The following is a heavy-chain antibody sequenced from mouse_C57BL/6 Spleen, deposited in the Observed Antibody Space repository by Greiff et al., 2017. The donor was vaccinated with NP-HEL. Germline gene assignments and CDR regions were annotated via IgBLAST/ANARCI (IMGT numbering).Heavy chain of an antibody. V-gene: IGHV5-17*01. Sequence: EVMLVESGGGLVKPGGSLKLSCAASGFTFSDYGMHWVRQAPEKGLEWVAYISSGSSTIYYADTVKGRFTISRDNAKNTLFLQMTSLRSEDTAMYYCARDDGSRYEWYFDVWGTGTTVTVSS. J-gene: IGHJ1*03. CDR3: ARDDGSRYEWYFDV. CDR1: GFTFSDYG. CDR2: ISSGSSTI. D-gene: IGHD1-1*01.